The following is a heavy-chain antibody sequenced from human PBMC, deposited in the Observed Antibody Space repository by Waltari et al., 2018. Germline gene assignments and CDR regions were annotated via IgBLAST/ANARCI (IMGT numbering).Heavy chain of an antibody. CDR2: IYHSGST. CDR1: GYSISSGYY. D-gene: IGHD3-16*01. V-gene: IGHV4-38-2*02. J-gene: IGHJ4*02. CDR3: ARVGAIRPGDY. Sequence: QVQLQESGPGLVKPSETLSLTCTVSGYSISSGYYWGWIRQPPGKGLEWIGSIYHSGSTSYNPPLKSRVTISVDTSKNQFSLKLSSVTAADTAVYYCARVGAIRPGDYWGQGTLVTVSS.